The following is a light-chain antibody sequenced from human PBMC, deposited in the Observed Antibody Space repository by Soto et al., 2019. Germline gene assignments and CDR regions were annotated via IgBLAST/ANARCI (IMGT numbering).Light chain of an antibody. J-gene: IGLJ3*02. V-gene: IGLV2-8*01. CDR3: SSYAGSNNLL. CDR2: DVS. CDR1: SSDVGGYNS. Sequence: QSALTQPPSASGSPGQSVTISCTGTSSDVGGYNSVSWYQQHPGKAPKLMIYDVSKRPSGVPDRLSGSKSGNTASLTVSGLQAEDEADYYCSSYAGSNNLLFGGGTKLTVL.